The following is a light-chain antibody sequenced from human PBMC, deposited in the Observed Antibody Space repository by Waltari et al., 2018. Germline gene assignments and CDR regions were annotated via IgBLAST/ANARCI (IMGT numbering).Light chain of an antibody. Sequence: QSALTQPASVSGSPGQSITISCTGTIRDVGGYNYVSCYQHHPGKASKLMIYDFSNRPSGVSNRFSGSKSGNTASLTISGLQAEDEADYYCSSYISSSTLELFGGGTSLTVL. CDR1: IRDVGGYNY. CDR3: SSYISSSTLEL. J-gene: IGLJ2*01. V-gene: IGLV2-14*03. CDR2: DFS.